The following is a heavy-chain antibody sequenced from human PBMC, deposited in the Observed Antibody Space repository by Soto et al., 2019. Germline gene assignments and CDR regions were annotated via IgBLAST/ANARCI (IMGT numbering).Heavy chain of an antibody. D-gene: IGHD3-10*01. CDR2: ISSSGSTI. J-gene: IGHJ6*02. Sequence: RLPSAAAESKLGNNGGHWVIQTTGKGLEWVSYISSSGSTIYYADSVKGRFTISRDNAKNSLYLQMNSLRAEDTAVYYCARAGKQPPAGYYYYYGMDVWGQGTTVTV. CDR1: ESKLGNNG. CDR3: ARAGKQPPAGYYYYYGMDV. V-gene: IGHV3-48*03.